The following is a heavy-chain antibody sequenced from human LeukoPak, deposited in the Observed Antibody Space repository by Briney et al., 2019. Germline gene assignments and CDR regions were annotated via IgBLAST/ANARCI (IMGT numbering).Heavy chain of an antibody. Sequence: PGGSLRLSCAASGFTFTNYWMSWVRQAPGKGLEWVDSIDKGGSEKNYVDSVEGRFTISRDNSKNTLYLQMNSLRAEDTAVYYCAKVVPDPWEQGTLVTVSS. D-gene: IGHD2-2*01. CDR3: AKVVPDP. J-gene: IGHJ5*02. CDR2: IDKGGSEK. V-gene: IGHV3-7*01. CDR1: GFTFTNYW.